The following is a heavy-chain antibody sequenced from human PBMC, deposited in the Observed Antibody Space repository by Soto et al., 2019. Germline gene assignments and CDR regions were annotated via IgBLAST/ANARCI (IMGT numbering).Heavy chain of an antibody. J-gene: IGHJ4*02. CDR2: ISAYNGNT. CDR1: GYTFTSYG. Sequence: QVKLVQSGAEVKKPGASVKVSCKASGYTFTSYGISWVRKSPGQGLEWMGWISAYNGNTNSAQKLQGRVTMTTDTSTSTAYMERRSLRSDDTAVYCCARNLNELLLGLDWGQGTLVTVSS. D-gene: IGHD3-3*01. V-gene: IGHV1-18*01. CDR3: ARNLNELLLGLD.